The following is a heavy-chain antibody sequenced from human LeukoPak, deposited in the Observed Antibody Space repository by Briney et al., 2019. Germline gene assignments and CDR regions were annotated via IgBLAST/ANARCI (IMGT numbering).Heavy chain of an antibody. J-gene: IGHJ5*02. CDR1: GGSFSGYY. V-gene: IGHV4-34*01. D-gene: IGHD6-6*01. CDR3: AREPSHTAALLWFDP. Sequence: PSDTLSLTCAVYGGSFSGYYWSWIRQSPEKGLEWRGEINHSGSTNYNPSLKSRVTMSVDTSTNQFSLKLSSVTAADTAVYYCAREPSHTAALLWFDPWGQGTLVTVSS. CDR2: INHSGST.